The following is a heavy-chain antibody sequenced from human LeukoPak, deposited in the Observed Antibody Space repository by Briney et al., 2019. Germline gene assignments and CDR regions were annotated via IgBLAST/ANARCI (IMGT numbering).Heavy chain of an antibody. J-gene: IGHJ3*02. CDR3: ARGNRLYSSSRCSLPFDI. V-gene: IGHV1-8*01. CDR1: GYIFTDYD. CDR2: TNPISGYT. D-gene: IGHD6-13*01. Sequence: ASVKVSCEASGYIFTDYDINWVRQATGQGLEWMGWTNPISGYTGSAQKFQGRVTMTRDTSISTAYLELSSLRSDDTAVYYCARGNRLYSSSRCSLPFDIWGQGTMVTVSS.